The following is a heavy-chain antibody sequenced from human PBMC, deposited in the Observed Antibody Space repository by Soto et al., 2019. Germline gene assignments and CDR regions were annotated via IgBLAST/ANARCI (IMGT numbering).Heavy chain of an antibody. CDR3: AKDLGDGYNTGLDC. Sequence: EVPLVESGGGLVQPGRSLRLSCAASGFTFDNYAMHWLRQAPGKGLEWVSTITSNSGSIGYADSVKGRFTISRDNAKNSLYLQMNSLRAEDTALYYCAKDLGDGYNTGLDCWGQGSLVTVSS. CDR2: ITSNSGSI. V-gene: IGHV3-9*01. D-gene: IGHD5-12*01. CDR1: GFTFDNYA. J-gene: IGHJ4*02.